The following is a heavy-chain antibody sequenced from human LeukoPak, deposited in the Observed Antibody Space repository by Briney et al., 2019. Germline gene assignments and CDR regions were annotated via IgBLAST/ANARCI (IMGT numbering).Heavy chain of an antibody. D-gene: IGHD2-21*02. V-gene: IGHV5-51*01. CDR2: IFPRDSDI. CDR1: GYSFTSSW. J-gene: IGHJ5*02. Sequence: GESLKISCKGSGYSFTSSWIGWVRPMPGKGLELVGVIFPRDSDIRYSPSFQGRVTISADKSINTAYLQWSSLKASDSVMYYCARLPYCGGDCYPNWFDRWGQGTLVTVSS. CDR3: ARLPYCGGDCYPNWFDR.